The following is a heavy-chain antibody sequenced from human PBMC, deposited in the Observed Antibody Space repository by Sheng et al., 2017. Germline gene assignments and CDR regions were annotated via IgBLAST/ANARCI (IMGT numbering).Heavy chain of an antibody. D-gene: IGHD6-19*01. Sequence: QVQLQQWGAGLLKPSETLSLTCAVYGGSFSGYYWSWIRQPPGKGLEWIGEINHSGSTNYNPSLKSRVTISVDTSKNQFSLKLSSVTAADTAVYYCARRRPDTDPRSRYSSGWFTGCAFDIWGQGTMVTV. CDR2: INHSGST. J-gene: IGHJ3*02. CDR1: GGSFSGYY. CDR3: ARRRPDTDPRSRYSSGWFTGCAFDI. V-gene: IGHV4-34*01.